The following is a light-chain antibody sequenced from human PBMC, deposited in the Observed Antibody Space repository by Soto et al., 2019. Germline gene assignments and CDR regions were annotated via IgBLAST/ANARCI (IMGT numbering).Light chain of an antibody. Sequence: LSQSPAAVSLSPGERATLSCRASQSVSSSYLAWYQQKPGQAPRLLIYGASTRATGIPDRFSGGGSGTDFTLTISRLEPEDFAVYYCQQYGSSPRTFGQGTKVHI. CDR3: QQYGSSPRT. CDR1: QSVSSSY. CDR2: GAS. J-gene: IGKJ1*01. V-gene: IGKV3-20*01.